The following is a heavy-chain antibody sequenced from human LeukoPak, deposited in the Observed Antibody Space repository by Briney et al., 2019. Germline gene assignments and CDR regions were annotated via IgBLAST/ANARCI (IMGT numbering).Heavy chain of an antibody. J-gene: IGHJ4*02. Sequence: KESGPTLVKPTQTLTLTCTFSGFSLSTSGVGVGWIRQPPGEALEWLALIFWNDDNRYSPSLRSRLTITRDTSKNQVVLTLTNMDPVDSATYYCAHSSWYEVFDYWGQGTLVTVSS. D-gene: IGHD6-13*01. CDR1: GFSLSTSGVG. CDR2: IFWNDDN. CDR3: AHSSWYEVFDY. V-gene: IGHV2-5*01.